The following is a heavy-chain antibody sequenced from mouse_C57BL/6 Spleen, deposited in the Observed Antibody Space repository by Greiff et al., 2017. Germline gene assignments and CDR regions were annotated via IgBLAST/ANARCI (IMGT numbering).Heavy chain of an antibody. CDR2: IYPGSGNT. J-gene: IGHJ2*01. V-gene: IGHV1-84*01. CDR1: GYTFTDYF. CDR3: ARDDGYRYYFDY. Sequence: VQLQESGPELVKPGASVKISCKASGYTFTDYFINWVKQRPGPGLEWIGWIYPGSGNTKYNEKFKGKATLTVDTSSSTAYMQRSSLTSEDSAVYFCARDDGYRYYFDYWGQGTTLTVSS. D-gene: IGHD2-3*01.